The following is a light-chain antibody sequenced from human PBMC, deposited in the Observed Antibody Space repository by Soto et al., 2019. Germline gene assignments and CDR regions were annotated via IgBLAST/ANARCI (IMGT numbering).Light chain of an antibody. Sequence: QLVLTQSPSASASLGASVKLTCTLSSRHSSYAIAWHQQQPEKGPRYLMKLNSDGSHTKGDGIPDRFSGSSSGSERYLTISSLQSEDEADYYCQTWGTGIHVFGGGTKVTVL. J-gene: IGLJ2*01. CDR3: QTWGTGIHV. V-gene: IGLV4-69*01. CDR2: LNSDGSH. CDR1: SRHSSYA.